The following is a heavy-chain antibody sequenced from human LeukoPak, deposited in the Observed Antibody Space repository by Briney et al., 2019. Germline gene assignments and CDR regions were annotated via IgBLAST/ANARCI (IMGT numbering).Heavy chain of an antibody. Sequence: GGSLRLSCAASGFTFSNAWMSWVRQAPGKGLEWVGRIKSKTDGGTTDYAAPVKGRFTISRDDSKNTLYLQMNSLKTEDTAVYYCTTEGLATVTTESNFDYWAREPWSPSPQ. CDR1: GFTFSNAW. V-gene: IGHV3-15*01. J-gene: IGHJ4*02. D-gene: IGHD4-17*01. CDR3: TTEGLATVTTESNFDY. CDR2: IKSKTDGGTT.